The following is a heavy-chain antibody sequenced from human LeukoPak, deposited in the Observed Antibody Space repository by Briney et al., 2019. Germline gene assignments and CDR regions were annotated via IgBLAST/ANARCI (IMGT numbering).Heavy chain of an antibody. CDR2: INPSGGST. Sequence: GASVKVSCKASGYTFTNYYMHWVRQAPGQGLEWMGIINPSGGSTNYAQKFQGRVTMTRDTSTSTVYMELSSLRSEDTAVYYFARDESISILWWWGQGTLVTVSS. CDR1: GYTFTNYY. J-gene: IGHJ1*01. CDR3: ARDESISILWW. D-gene: IGHD2-21*01. V-gene: IGHV1-46*01.